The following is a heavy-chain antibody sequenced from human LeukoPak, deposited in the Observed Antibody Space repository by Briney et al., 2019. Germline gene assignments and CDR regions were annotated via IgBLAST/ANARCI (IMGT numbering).Heavy chain of an antibody. CDR2: MNPNSGDT. CDR3: ARTGMGGNVWIDS. CDR1: GYTFTNYD. V-gene: IGHV1-8*01. D-gene: IGHD3-16*01. J-gene: IGHJ5*01. Sequence: ASVKVSCKASGYTFTNYDINWVRQATGQGLEWMGWMNPNSGDTGYAQKFQGRVTMTRDTSISTAYMELTSLTSDDTAISYCARTGMGGNVWIDSWGQGTLVTVSS.